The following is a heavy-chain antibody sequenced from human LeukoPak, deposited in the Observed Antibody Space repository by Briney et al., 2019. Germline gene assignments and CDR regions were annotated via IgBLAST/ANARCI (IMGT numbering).Heavy chain of an antibody. CDR2: INPNSGGT. J-gene: IGHJ4*02. D-gene: IGHD7-27*01. CDR3: ARDRELGIRYYFDY. Sequence: ASVKVSCKASGYTFTGYYMHWVRQAPGQGLEWMGWINPNSGGTNYAQKFQGRVTMTRDTSISTAYMELSRLRSDDTAVYYCARDRELGIRYYFDYWVRGTLVTVSS. V-gene: IGHV1-2*02. CDR1: GYTFTGYY.